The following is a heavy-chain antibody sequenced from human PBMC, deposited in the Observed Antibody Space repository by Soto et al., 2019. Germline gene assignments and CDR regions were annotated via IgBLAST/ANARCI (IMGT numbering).Heavy chain of an antibody. D-gene: IGHD2-15*01. CDR1: GGSINSNNYY. V-gene: IGHV4-30-4*01. J-gene: IGHJ4*02. Sequence: QVQLQESGPGLVKSSQTLSLTCTVSGGSINSNNYYWSWVRQPPGKGLEWIGYIYYSGNTYYNPSLKSRVTISLDTSKNQFSLKLSSVTAADTAIYYCARVKIVVAVAATQFFDYWGQGTLVTVSS. CDR2: IYYSGNT. CDR3: ARVKIVVAVAATQFFDY.